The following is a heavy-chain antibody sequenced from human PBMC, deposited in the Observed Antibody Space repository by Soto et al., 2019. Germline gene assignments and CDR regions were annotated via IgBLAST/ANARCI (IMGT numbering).Heavy chain of an antibody. CDR1: GFAFSNYA. Sequence: EVQLLESGGGLVQPGGSLRLSCAASGFAFSNYAMTWVRQAPGKGLEWVSTISGSGGYTYYGDSVKGRFTISRDDSKNTLYLQMSSLRDEDKAVYYCAKVTAVTPHHDAFEIWGQGTMVTVSS. V-gene: IGHV3-23*01. CDR3: AKVTAVTPHHDAFEI. CDR2: ISGSGGYT. D-gene: IGHD4-17*01. J-gene: IGHJ3*02.